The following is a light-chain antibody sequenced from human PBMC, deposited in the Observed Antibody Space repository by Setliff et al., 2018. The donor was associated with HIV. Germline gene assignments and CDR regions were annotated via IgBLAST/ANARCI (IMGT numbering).Light chain of an antibody. Sequence: QSALTQPPSVSGSPGQSIIISCTGTTSDIGSYNRVTWYQQRPGTAPKLIIYEVNKRPSGVSNRFSGSKSGTTASLVISGLQADDEADYYCSSYSSISTQMFGTGTKVTV. CDR2: EVN. CDR1: TSDIGSYNR. V-gene: IGLV2-14*02. CDR3: SSYSSISTQM. J-gene: IGLJ1*01.